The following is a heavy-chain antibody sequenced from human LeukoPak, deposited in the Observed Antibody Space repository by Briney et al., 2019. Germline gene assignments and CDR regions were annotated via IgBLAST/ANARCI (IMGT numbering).Heavy chain of an antibody. CDR2: IHYTGST. Sequence: SETLSLTCSVSGGSISSYYWSWIRQPPGKGLEWIGHIHYTGSTNYNPSLKSGVTISVDTSKNQFSLKLSSLTAADTAVYYCARTSSGRWDWFDPWGQGTLVTVSS. CDR3: ARTSSGRWDWFDP. V-gene: IGHV4-59*01. D-gene: IGHD1-26*01. J-gene: IGHJ5*02. CDR1: GGSISSYY.